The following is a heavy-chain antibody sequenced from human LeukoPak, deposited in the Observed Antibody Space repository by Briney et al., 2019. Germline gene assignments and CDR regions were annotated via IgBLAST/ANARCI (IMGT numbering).Heavy chain of an antibody. CDR2: INYSGRT. CDR1: GGSFSDYF. CDR3: ARDVVVVPAAIHYGMDV. J-gene: IGHJ6*02. V-gene: IGHV4-34*01. Sequence: PSETLSLTRAVYGGSFSDYFWGWIRQPPGKGLEWIGEINYSGRTYYNPSLKSRVTISVDTSKNQFSLNLSSVTAADTAVYYCARDVVVVPAAIHYGMDVWGQGTTVTVSS. D-gene: IGHD2-2*01.